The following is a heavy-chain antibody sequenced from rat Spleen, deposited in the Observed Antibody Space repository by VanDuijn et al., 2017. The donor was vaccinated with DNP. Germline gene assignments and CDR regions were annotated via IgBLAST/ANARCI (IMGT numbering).Heavy chain of an antibody. CDR3: TTRGVGARYYWHFDF. J-gene: IGHJ1*01. Sequence: EVQLVESGGGLVQPGRSLKLSCAASGFTFSDYNMAWVRQAPKKGPEWVATISYDGSSTYYRDSVKGRFTVSRDEAKNILYLQMDSLRSEDTATYYCTTRGVGARYYWHFDFWGPGTMVTVSS. CDR1: GFTFSDYN. CDR2: ISYDGSST. D-gene: IGHD1-1*01. V-gene: IGHV5-7*01.